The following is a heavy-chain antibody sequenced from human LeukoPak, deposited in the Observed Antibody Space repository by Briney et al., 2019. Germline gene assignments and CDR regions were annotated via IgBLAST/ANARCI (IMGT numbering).Heavy chain of an antibody. J-gene: IGHJ3*02. D-gene: IGHD3-22*01. CDR2: IIPIFGTA. V-gene: IGHV1-69*01. Sequence: SVKVSCKASGGTFSSYAISWVRQAPGQGLEWMGGIIPIFGTANYAQKFQGRVTITADESTSTAYMELSSLRSEDTAVDYCARLTMIVVALREDDAFDIWGQGTMVTVSS. CDR1: GGTFSSYA. CDR3: ARLTMIVVALREDDAFDI.